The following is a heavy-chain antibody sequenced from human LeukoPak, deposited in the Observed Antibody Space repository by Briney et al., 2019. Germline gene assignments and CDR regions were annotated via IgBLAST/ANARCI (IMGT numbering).Heavy chain of an antibody. CDR1: GFTFSSYD. CDR2: IGTAGDT. CDR3: AKEGDHGDYADY. J-gene: IGHJ4*02. D-gene: IGHD4-17*01. Sequence: GGSLRLSCAASGFTFSSYDMHWVRQATGKGLEWVSAIGTAGDTYYPGSVKGRFTISRENAKNSLYLQMNSLRAEDTAVYYCAKEGDHGDYADYWGQGTLVTVSS. V-gene: IGHV3-13*01.